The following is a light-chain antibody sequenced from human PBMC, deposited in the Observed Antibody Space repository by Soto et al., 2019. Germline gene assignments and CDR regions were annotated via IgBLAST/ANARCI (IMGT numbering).Light chain of an antibody. J-gene: IGKJ4*01. CDR3: QLSYSTPLS. Sequence: MKMNLSPSSVSASVIDIVSITFLASQSISSYLNWYQQKPRKAPKLLIYAASSLQSGVPSRFSGSGSGTDFTLTISSLQPEDLATYYCQLSYSTPLSFGGVGNVDIK. V-gene: IGKV1-39*01. CDR2: AAS. CDR1: QSISSY.